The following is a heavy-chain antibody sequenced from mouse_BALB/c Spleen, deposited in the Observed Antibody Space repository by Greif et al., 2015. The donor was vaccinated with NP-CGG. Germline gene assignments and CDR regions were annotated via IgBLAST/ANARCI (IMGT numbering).Heavy chain of an antibody. CDR1: GYAFSSYW. Sequence: VQLQQPGAELVRPGSSVKISCKASGYAFSSYWMNWVKQRPGQGLEWIGQIYPGDGDTNYNGKFKGKATLTADKSSSTAYMQLSSLTSEDPAVYFCARYDYDYYAMDYWGQGTSVTVSS. V-gene: IGHV1-80*01. D-gene: IGHD2-4*01. J-gene: IGHJ4*01. CDR3: ARYDYDYYAMDY. CDR2: IYPGDGDT.